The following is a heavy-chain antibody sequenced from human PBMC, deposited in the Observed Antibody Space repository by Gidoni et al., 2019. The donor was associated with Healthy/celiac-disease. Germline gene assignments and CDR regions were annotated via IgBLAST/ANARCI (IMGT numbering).Heavy chain of an antibody. CDR2: ISGSGGST. CDR3: AKPGGVTMIVAVFDY. J-gene: IGHJ4*02. V-gene: IGHV3-23*01. Sequence: EMQLLESGGGLVQPGGSLRLSCAASGFTFSSYAMSWVRQAPGKGLEWVSAISGSGGSTYYADSVKGRFTISRDNSKNTLYLQMNSLRAEDTAVYYCAKPGGVTMIVAVFDYWGQGTLVTVSS. D-gene: IGHD3-22*01. CDR1: GFTFSSYA.